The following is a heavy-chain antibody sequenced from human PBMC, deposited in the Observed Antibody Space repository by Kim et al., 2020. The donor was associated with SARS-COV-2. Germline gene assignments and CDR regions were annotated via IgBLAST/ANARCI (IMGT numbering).Heavy chain of an antibody. J-gene: IGHJ4*02. CDR2: ISWNSGSI. D-gene: IGHD6-19*01. CDR3: AKDRSVAASGSFDY. V-gene: IGHV3-9*01. Sequence: GGSLRLSCAASGFTFDDYAMHWVRQAPGKGLEWVSGISWNSGSIGYADSVKGRFTISRDNAKNSLYLQMNSLRAEDTALYYCAKDRSVAASGSFDYWGQGTLVTVSS. CDR1: GFTFDDYA.